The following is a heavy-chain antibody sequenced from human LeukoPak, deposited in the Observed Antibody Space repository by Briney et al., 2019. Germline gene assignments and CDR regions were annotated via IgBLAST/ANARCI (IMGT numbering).Heavy chain of an antibody. V-gene: IGHV3-74*01. Sequence: GGSLRLSCVAPGFTFGGYWMHWVRQPPGKGLVWVSRIKSDGTMTNYADSVKGRFTISRDNAKNTLYLQMNSLRAEDTAVYYCASQVVGAAFDPWGQGTLVTVSS. D-gene: IGHD2-15*01. J-gene: IGHJ5*02. CDR2: IKSDGTMT. CDR3: ASQVVGAAFDP. CDR1: GFTFGGYW.